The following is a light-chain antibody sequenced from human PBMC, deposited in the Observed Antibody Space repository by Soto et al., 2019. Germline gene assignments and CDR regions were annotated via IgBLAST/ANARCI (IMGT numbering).Light chain of an antibody. J-gene: IGLJ1*01. CDR1: SSDVGAYNY. CDR2: EVS. V-gene: IGLV2-14*01. Sequence: SALTQPASVSGSAGQSITLSCTGTSSDVGAYNYVSWYQQHPGKAPKLMIYEVSNRPSGVSNRFSGSKSGNTASLTISGLQTEDEADYYCSSYASSTTPYVFGTGTKVTVL. CDR3: SSYASSTTPYV.